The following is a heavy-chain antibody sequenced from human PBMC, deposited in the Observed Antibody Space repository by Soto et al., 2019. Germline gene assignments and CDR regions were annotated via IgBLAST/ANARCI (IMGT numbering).Heavy chain of an antibody. CDR2: IHAGNGNT. CDR1: GYTFSSYS. CDR3: ARGVAFLDY. D-gene: IGHD2-15*01. V-gene: IGHV1-3*01. Sequence: ASVKVSCKASGYTFSSYSIHWVRQAPGQGLEWMGWIHAGNGNTKYSQSCQDRLTISRDTSATTAYMELNSLRSEETAVYYCARGVAFLDYWGQGTLVTVSS. J-gene: IGHJ4*02.